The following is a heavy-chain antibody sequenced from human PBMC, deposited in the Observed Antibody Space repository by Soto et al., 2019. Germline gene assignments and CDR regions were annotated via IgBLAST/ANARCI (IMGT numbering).Heavy chain of an antibody. CDR3: ASPPYYYDSSGSSDPYYFDD. V-gene: IGHV4-39*01. J-gene: IGHJ4*02. CDR1: GGSISSSSYY. D-gene: IGHD3-22*01. CDR2: IYYSGST. Sequence: SETLSLTCTVSGGSISSSSYYWGRLRQPPGKGLEWIGSIYYSGSTYYNPSLKSPVTISVDTSKNQFTLKLSSVTAADTAVYYCASPPYYYDSSGSSDPYYFDDWGQGTLVTVSS.